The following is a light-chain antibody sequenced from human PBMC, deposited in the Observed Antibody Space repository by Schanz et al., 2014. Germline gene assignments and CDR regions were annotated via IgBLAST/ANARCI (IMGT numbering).Light chain of an antibody. CDR3: SSYADSNPWV. CDR1: SSDVGGYKY. Sequence: QSALTQPPSASGSPGQSVTISCTGTSSDVGGYKYVSWYQQHPGKAPKLMIYEVSKRPSGVPDRFSGSKSGNTASLTVSGLQAEDEAYYYCSSYADSNPWVFGGGTQLTVL. J-gene: IGLJ3*02. CDR2: EVS. V-gene: IGLV2-8*01.